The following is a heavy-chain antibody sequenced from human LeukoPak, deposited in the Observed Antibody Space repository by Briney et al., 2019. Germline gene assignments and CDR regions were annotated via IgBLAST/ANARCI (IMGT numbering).Heavy chain of an antibody. CDR2: ISGSGGST. CDR3: TTEGGATTWYNWFDP. J-gene: IGHJ5*02. V-gene: IGHV3-23*01. Sequence: GGSLRLSCAASGFTFSSYAMSWVRQAPGKGLEWVSTISGSGGSTYYADSVKGRFTISRDNSKNTLYLQMNSLRAEDTAVYYCTTEGGATTWYNWFDPWGQGTLVTVSS. D-gene: IGHD1-26*01. CDR1: GFTFSSYA.